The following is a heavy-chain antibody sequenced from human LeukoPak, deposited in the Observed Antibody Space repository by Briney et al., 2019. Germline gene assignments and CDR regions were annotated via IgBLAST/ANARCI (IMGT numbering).Heavy chain of an antibody. V-gene: IGHV1-46*01. CDR3: ARGTANTIFGVVIMVDYYYGMDV. Sequence: ASVKVSCKASGYTFTSYGISWVRQAPGQGLEWMGIINPSGGSTSYAQKFQGRVTMTRDTSTSTVYMELSSLRSEDTAVYYCARGTANTIFGVVIMVDYYYGMDVWGQGTTVTVSS. CDR2: INPSGGST. J-gene: IGHJ6*02. D-gene: IGHD3-3*01. CDR1: GYTFTSYG.